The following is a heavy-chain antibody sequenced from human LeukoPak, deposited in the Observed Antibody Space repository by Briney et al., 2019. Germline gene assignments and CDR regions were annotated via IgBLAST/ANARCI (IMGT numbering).Heavy chain of an antibody. V-gene: IGHV4-39*07. J-gene: IGHJ4*02. CDR2: VYYSGST. CDR1: GGSISSYY. D-gene: IGHD6-13*01. CDR3: ARDRLSSSWSPRAFDY. Sequence: PSETLSLTCTVSGGSISSYYWGWIRQPPGKGLEWIGSVYYSGSTYYNPSLKSRVTISVDTSKNQFSLKLSSVTAADTAVYYCARDRLSSSWSPRAFDYWGQGTLVTVSS.